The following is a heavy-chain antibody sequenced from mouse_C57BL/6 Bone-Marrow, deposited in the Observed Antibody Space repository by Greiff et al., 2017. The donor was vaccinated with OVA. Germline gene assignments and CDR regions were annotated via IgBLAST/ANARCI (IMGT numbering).Heavy chain of an antibody. CDR3: ARAREYGSSDYFDY. Sequence: QVQLQQPGAELVMPGASVKLSCKASGYTFTSYWMHWVKQRPGQGLEWIGEIDPSDSYTNYNQKFKGKSTLTVDKSSSTAYMQLSSLTSEDSAVYYCARAREYGSSDYFDYWGQGTTLTVSS. J-gene: IGHJ2*01. D-gene: IGHD1-1*01. CDR2: IDPSDSYT. V-gene: IGHV1-69*01. CDR1: GYTFTSYW.